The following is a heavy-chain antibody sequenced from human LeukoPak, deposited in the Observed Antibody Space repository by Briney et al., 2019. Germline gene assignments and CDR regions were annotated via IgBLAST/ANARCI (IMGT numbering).Heavy chain of an antibody. D-gene: IGHD3-10*01. V-gene: IGHV4-34*01. CDR3: ARGRAKTDYYGSGSSSTWFDP. J-gene: IGHJ5*02. CDR2: INHSGST. CDR1: GGSFSGCY. Sequence: SETLSLTCAVYGGSFSGCYWSWIRQPPGKGLEWIGEINHSGSTNYNPSLKSRVTISVDTSKNQFSLKLSSVTAADTAVYYCARGRAKTDYYGSGSSSTWFDPWGQGTLVTVSS.